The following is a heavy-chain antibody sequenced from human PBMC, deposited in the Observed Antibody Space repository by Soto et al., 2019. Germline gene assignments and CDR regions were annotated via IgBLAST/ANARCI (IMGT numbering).Heavy chain of an antibody. J-gene: IGHJ3*02. D-gene: IGHD3-22*01. V-gene: IGHV1-2*04. CDR2: INPNSGGT. CDR1: GYTFTGYY. CDR3: ARIQAYYDSSGSWDAFEI. Sequence: ASVKVSCKASGYTFTGYYMHWVRQAPGQGLEWMGWINPNSGGTNYAQKFQGWVTMTRDTSISTAYMELSRLRSDDTAVYYCARIQAYYDSSGSWDAFEIWGQGTMVTVSS.